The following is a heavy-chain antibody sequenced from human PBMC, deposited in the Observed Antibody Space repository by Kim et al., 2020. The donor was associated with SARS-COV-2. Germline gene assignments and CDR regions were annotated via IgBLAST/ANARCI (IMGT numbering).Heavy chain of an antibody. J-gene: IGHJ4*02. Sequence: YYHPTLKSRLTISDDTSNTQFSLKLSSVTAADTAVYYCAFVEMATTTVDYWGQGTLVTVSS. D-gene: IGHD5-12*01. CDR3: AFVEMATTTVDY. V-gene: IGHV4-31*02.